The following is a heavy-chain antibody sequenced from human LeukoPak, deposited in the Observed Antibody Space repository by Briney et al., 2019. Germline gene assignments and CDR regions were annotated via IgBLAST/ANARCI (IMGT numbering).Heavy chain of an antibody. CDR3: ARFGGSYYSNAFDI. Sequence: ASVKVSCKASGYTFTSYGISWVRQAPGQGLEWMGWISAYNGNTNYAQKLQGRVTMTTDTSTSTAYMELRSLRSDDTAVCYCARFGGSYYSNAFDIWGQGTMVTVSS. D-gene: IGHD1-26*01. J-gene: IGHJ3*02. V-gene: IGHV1-18*01. CDR2: ISAYNGNT. CDR1: GYTFTSYG.